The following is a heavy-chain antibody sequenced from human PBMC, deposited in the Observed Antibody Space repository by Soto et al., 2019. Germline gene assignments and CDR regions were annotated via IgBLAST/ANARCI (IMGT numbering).Heavy chain of an antibody. CDR1: GFTFSSYA. CDR2: ISGSGGST. Sequence: EVQLLESGGGLVQPGGSLRLSCAASGFTFSSYAMSWVRQAPGKGLEWVSAISGSGGSTYYADSVKGRFTISRDNSKNTLYLQMNSLRAEDTAVYYCAKLLSTDYGDYVEYFGYWGQGTLVTVSS. D-gene: IGHD4-17*01. V-gene: IGHV3-23*01. J-gene: IGHJ4*02. CDR3: AKLLSTDYGDYVEYFGY.